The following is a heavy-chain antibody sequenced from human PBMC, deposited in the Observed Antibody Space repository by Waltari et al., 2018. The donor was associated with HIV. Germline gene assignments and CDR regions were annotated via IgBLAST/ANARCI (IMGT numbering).Heavy chain of an antibody. V-gene: IGHV4-59*08. J-gene: IGHJ6*02. CDR1: GGSIRRYF. D-gene: IGHD3-10*01. CDR3: ARGAYYGSGSYYNFYYYYGMDV. Sequence: QVQLQESGLGLVKPSETASLTCTATGGSIRRYFWSWIRQVPGKGLEWIGYIYYSGSTNSNPSLKSRVTISVDTSKNQFSLKLNSVTAADTAVYYCARGAYYGSGSYYNFYYYYGMDVWGQGTTVTVSS. CDR2: IYYSGST.